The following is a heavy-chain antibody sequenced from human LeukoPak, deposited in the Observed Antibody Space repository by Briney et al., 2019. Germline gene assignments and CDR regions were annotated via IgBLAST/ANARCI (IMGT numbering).Heavy chain of an antibody. CDR3: AKEGSRRRFDFDS. CDR2: AGTANDT. D-gene: IGHD3-16*01. CDR1: YSPITFV. J-gene: IGHJ4*02. V-gene: IGHV3-23*01. Sequence: GGALRLSCAQPRYSPITFVTCSVRPAPGRGLEWVSPAGTANDTSYEDSVKGRFTISRDNYKNTLYLQMNSLGAEDTAVYYCAKEGSRRRFDFDSWGRGTLVTVSS.